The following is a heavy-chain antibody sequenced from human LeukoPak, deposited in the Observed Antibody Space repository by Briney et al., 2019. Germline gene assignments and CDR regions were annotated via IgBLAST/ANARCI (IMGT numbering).Heavy chain of an antibody. Sequence: PGGSLRLSCAASGFTFSSYAMSWVRQAPGKGLEWVSAISGSGGSTYYADSVKGRFTISRDNSKNTLYLQMNSLRAEDTAVYYCAKAGFPEGGIVVVPAADNWFDPWGQGTLVTASS. CDR2: ISGSGGST. CDR3: AKAGFPEGGIVVVPAADNWFDP. CDR1: GFTFSSYA. J-gene: IGHJ5*02. V-gene: IGHV3-23*01. D-gene: IGHD2-2*01.